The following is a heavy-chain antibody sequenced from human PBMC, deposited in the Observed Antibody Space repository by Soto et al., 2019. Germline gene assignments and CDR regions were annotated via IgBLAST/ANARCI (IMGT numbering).Heavy chain of an antibody. Sequence: ASVKVYCKASGYTFTSYGISWVRQAPGQGLEWMGWISAYNGNTNYAQKLQGRVTMTTDTSTSTAYMELRSLRSDDTAVYYCARESVEYYYDSSGYYYVLWGQGTLVTVSS. D-gene: IGHD3-22*01. CDR1: GYTFTSYG. J-gene: IGHJ4*02. CDR3: ARESVEYYYDSSGYYYVL. V-gene: IGHV1-18*04. CDR2: ISAYNGNT.